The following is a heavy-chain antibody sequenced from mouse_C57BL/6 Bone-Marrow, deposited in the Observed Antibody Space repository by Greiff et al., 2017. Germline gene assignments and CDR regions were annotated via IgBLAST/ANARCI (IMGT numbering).Heavy chain of an antibody. J-gene: IGHJ2*01. CDR3: ARGGYYGSMRDYFDY. V-gene: IGHV14-3*01. CDR1: GFNIKNTY. Sequence: EVQLVESVAELVRPGASVKLSCTASGFNIKNTYMHWVKQRPEQSLEWIGRIDPANGNTKYAPKFQGKATITAYTSCNTSYLQLRGLTSEDTAIYYCARGGYYGSMRDYFDYWGQGTTLTVSS. CDR2: IDPANGNT. D-gene: IGHD1-1*01.